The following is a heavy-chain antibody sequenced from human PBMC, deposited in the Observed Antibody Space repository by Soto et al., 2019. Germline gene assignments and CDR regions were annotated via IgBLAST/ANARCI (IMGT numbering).Heavy chain of an antibody. CDR3: ARDHRIAAAVHTGHYYYGMDV. CDR2: ISAYNGNT. Sequence: ASVKVSCKASGYTFTSYGISWVRQAPGQGLEWMGWISAYNGNTNYAQKLQGRVTMTPDTSTSTAYMELRSLRSDDTAVYYCARDHRIAAAVHTGHYYYGMDVWGQGTTVTVSS. J-gene: IGHJ6*02. D-gene: IGHD6-13*01. V-gene: IGHV1-18*01. CDR1: GYTFTSYG.